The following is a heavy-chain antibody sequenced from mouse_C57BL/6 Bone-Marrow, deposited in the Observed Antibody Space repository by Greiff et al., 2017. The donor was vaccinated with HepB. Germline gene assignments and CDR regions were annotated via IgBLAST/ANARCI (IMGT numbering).Heavy chain of an antibody. D-gene: IGHD4-1*01. CDR2: ISDGGSYT. J-gene: IGHJ2*01. Sequence: EVQRVESGGGLVKPGGSLKLSCAASGFTFSSYAMSWVRQTPEKRLEWVATISDGGSYTYYPDNVKGRFTISRDNAKNNLYLQMSHLKSEDTAMYYCARDLSNWVDYWGQGTTLTVSS. CDR1: GFTFSSYA. CDR3: ARDLSNWVDY. V-gene: IGHV5-4*01.